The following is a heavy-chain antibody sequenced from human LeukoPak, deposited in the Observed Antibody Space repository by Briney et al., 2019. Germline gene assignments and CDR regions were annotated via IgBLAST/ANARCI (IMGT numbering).Heavy chain of an antibody. Sequence: GRSLRLSCAASGFTFSSYGTHWVRQAQGKGLEWVAVISYDGSNKYYADSVKCRFTISRDNSKNTLYLQMNSLRAEDTAVYYCAKAGYSSGWTFDYWGQGTLVTVSS. V-gene: IGHV3-30*18. CDR2: ISYDGSNK. J-gene: IGHJ4*01. D-gene: IGHD6-19*01. CDR1: GFTFSSYG. CDR3: AKAGYSSGWTFDY.